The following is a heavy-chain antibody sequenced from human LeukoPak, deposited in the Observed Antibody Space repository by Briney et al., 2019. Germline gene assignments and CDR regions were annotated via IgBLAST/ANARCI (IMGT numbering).Heavy chain of an antibody. CDR2: INHSGST. CDR1: GGSFSGYY. CDR3: ARGRRIVVVPAAPRQAFDI. Sequence: SETLSLTCAVYGGSFSGYYWSWIRQPPGKGLEWIGEINHSGSTNYNPSLKSRVTISVDTSKNQSSLKLSSVTAADTAVYYCARGRRIVVVPAAPRQAFDIWGQGTMVTVSS. V-gene: IGHV4-34*01. D-gene: IGHD2-2*01. J-gene: IGHJ3*02.